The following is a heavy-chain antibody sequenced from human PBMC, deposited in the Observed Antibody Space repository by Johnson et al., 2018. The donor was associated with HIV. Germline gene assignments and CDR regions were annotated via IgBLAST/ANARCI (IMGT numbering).Heavy chain of an antibody. CDR3: TKWEYNSVAFDI. J-gene: IGHJ3*02. V-gene: IGHV3-23*04. D-gene: IGHD2/OR15-2a*01. CDR2: ITDRSDTT. Sequence: EVQLVESGGGLVQPGGSLRLSCAASGFDFSIYAMNWVRQAPGKGLEWVSGITDRSDTTYYADSVSGRFTISRDNSKNTLYLRMSGLGAEDTAVYYCTKWEYNSVAFDIWGRGTMLTVSS. CDR1: GFDFSIYA.